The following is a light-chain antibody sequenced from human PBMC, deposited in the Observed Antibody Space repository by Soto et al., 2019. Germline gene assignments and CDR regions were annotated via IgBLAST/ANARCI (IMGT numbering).Light chain of an antibody. Sequence: EIVLTQSPATLSLSPRERATLSCRASQSVSSYLAWYQQKPGQAPRLLIYDASNRATGIPARFSVSGSGTDFTLTISSLEPEDFAVYYCQQRSNWPPTFGQGTKVEIK. CDR2: DAS. V-gene: IGKV3-11*01. CDR1: QSVSSY. J-gene: IGKJ1*01. CDR3: QQRSNWPPT.